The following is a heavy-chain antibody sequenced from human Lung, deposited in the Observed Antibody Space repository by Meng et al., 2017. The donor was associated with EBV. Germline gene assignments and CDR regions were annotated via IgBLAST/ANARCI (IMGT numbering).Heavy chain of an antibody. V-gene: IGHV1-3*04. CDR2: INTGNGNT. D-gene: IGHD6-13*01. J-gene: IGHJ4*02. CDR1: GYTFNRFA. CDR3: ARASTSWSLGY. Sequence: QVQLLQSGAEVKKPGASVKVSCKASGYTFNRFAIHWVRQAPGQRLEWMGWINTGNGNTQYSQKFQARVTITIDTSATTAYMELNRLTSEDTAVYHCARASTSWSLGYWGQGTLVTVSS.